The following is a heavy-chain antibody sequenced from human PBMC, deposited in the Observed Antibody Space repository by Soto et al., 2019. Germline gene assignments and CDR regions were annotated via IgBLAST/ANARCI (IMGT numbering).Heavy chain of an antibody. CDR2: VSHDGRNT. J-gene: IGHJ4*02. Sequence: PGGSLRLSCAASGFTFSEYAMHWVRQAPGKGLEWVAVVSHDGRNTHYADSVKGRFTISRDSSKNTVSLEVTSLRAEDTAVYYCAKGGRQWLVTSDFNYWGQGA. D-gene: IGHD6-19*01. CDR3: AKGGRQWLVTSDFNY. V-gene: IGHV3-30*18. CDR1: GFTFSEYA.